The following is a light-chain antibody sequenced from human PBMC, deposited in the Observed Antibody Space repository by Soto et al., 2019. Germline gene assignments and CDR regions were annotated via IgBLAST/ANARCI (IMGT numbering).Light chain of an antibody. J-gene: IGKJ3*01. CDR1: QSVSSNF. Sequence: EIVLTQSPGTLSLSPGPRAPLSCRASQSVSSNFLAWYQQKPGQAPRLLIFDASNRATGIPDRFSGSGSGTEFTLTINSLQSEDFAVYYCQQRTNWLFTFGPGTKVDIK. CDR2: DAS. CDR3: QQRTNWLFT. V-gene: IGKV3D-20*02.